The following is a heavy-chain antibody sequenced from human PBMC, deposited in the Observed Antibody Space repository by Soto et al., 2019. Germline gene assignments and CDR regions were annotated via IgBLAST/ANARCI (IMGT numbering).Heavy chain of an antibody. V-gene: IGHV3-7*01. CDR3: ARESNAHFDR. CDR2: IAHDGSEK. D-gene: IGHD7-27*01. Sequence: PGGSLRLSCAVSGFTFSSYWMSWVRQAPGRGLEWVATIAHDGSEKFYVDSVKGRFTISRDNTKNSLYLQMNSLRAEDTAVYYCARESNAHFDRWGQGTLVTVSS. CDR1: GFTFSSYW. J-gene: IGHJ4*02.